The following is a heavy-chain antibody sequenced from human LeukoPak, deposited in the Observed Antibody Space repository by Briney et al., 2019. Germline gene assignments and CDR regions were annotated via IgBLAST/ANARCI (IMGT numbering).Heavy chain of an antibody. J-gene: IGHJ4*02. Sequence: GGSLRLSCAASGFTFSSYAMSWVRQAPGKGLEWVSAISGSDGSTYYADSVKGRFTSSRDNSKNTLYLQMNSLRAEDTAVYYCAKDTSIFDWPNGIDYWGQGTLVTVSS. V-gene: IGHV3-23*01. CDR1: GFTFSSYA. CDR3: AKDTSIFDWPNGIDY. D-gene: IGHD3-9*01. CDR2: ISGSDGST.